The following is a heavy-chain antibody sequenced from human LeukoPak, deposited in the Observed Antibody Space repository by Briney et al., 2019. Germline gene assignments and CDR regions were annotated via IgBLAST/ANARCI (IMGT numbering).Heavy chain of an antibody. J-gene: IGHJ6*03. CDR2: IYHSGST. CDR3: ANTRGYSYGYGGPYYMDV. V-gene: IGHV4-30-2*01. D-gene: IGHD5-18*01. Sequence: PSQTLSLTCTVSGGSISSGGYYWSWIRQPPGKGLEWIGYIYHSGSTYYNPSLKSRVTISVDTSKNQFSLKLSSVTAADTAVYYCANTRGYSYGYGGPYYMDVWGKGTTVTVSS. CDR1: GGSISSGGYY.